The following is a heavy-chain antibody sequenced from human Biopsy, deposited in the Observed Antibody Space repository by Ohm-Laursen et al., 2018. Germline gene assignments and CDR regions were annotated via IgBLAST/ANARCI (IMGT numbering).Heavy chain of an antibody. CDR1: GYSISSDYR. J-gene: IGHJ4*02. V-gene: IGHV4-38-2*01. CDR3: ARVGSGWAPFDK. D-gene: IGHD6-19*01. CDR2: IFKDGNT. Sequence: TLSLTCAVSGYSISSDYRWGWIRQAPGKTLEWLGKIFKDGNTHYNPSLRSRLIISIDTSKNQLSLMMTSVSGADTAVYFCARVGSGWAPFDKWGPGTLVTVSS.